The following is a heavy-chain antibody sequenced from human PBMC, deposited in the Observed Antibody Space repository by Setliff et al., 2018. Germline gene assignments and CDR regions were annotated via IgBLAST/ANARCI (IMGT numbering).Heavy chain of an antibody. CDR1: GFAFDNFA. V-gene: IGHV3-23*01. CDR3: AERLDGSGSHYSTLYH. D-gene: IGHD3-10*01. J-gene: IGHJ1*01. Sequence: GGSLRLSCAASGFAFDNFAMNWVRQAPGKGLEWVAALTPNGAYTYYADSVRGRFTIFXXXPRNTLYLXXXXLXAEDTAVYYCAERLDGSGSHYSTLYHWGPGTLVTVSS. CDR2: LTPNGAYT.